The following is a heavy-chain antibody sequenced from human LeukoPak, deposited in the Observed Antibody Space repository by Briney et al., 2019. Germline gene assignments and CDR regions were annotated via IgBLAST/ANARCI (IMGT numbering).Heavy chain of an antibody. Sequence: GGSLRLSCAASGFTFSSYAMSWVRQAPGKGLEWVSAISGSGGSTYYADSVKGRFAISRDNSKNTLYLQMNSLRAEDTAVYYCAKEIADGDYGRYYFDYWGQGTLVTVSS. D-gene: IGHD4-17*01. J-gene: IGHJ4*02. CDR1: GFTFSSYA. CDR2: ISGSGGST. CDR3: AKEIADGDYGRYYFDY. V-gene: IGHV3-23*01.